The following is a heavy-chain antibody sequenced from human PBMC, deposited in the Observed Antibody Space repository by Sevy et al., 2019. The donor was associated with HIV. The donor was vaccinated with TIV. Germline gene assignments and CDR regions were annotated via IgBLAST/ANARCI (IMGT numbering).Heavy chain of an antibody. D-gene: IGHD6-19*01. CDR2: IIPIFGTA. CDR1: GGTFSSYA. V-gene: IGHV1-69*06. Sequence: ASVKVSCKASGGTFSSYAINWVRQAPGQGLEWMGGIIPIFGTANYAQKFQGRVTITADKSTSTAYMELSSLRSEDTAVYYCARVRRPGIAVAGGTFDYWGQGTLVTVSS. CDR3: ARVRRPGIAVAGGTFDY. J-gene: IGHJ4*02.